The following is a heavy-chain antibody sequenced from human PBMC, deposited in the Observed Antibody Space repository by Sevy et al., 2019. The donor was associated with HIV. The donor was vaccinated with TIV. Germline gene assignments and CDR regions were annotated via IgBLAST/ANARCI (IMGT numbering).Heavy chain of an antibody. CDR1: GFTFSTYA. V-gene: IGHV3-30-3*01. CDR3: AGDQLGSIDY. CDR2: VSSDGSEI. J-gene: IGHJ4*02. D-gene: IGHD7-27*01. Sequence: GGSLRLSCAVSGFTFSTYAMHWVRQAPGKGLECVAFVSSDGSEINYADSVKGRFTISRDNSRNKLYLQMNSLRTEDAGLYCWAGDQLGSIDYWGQGTLVTVSS.